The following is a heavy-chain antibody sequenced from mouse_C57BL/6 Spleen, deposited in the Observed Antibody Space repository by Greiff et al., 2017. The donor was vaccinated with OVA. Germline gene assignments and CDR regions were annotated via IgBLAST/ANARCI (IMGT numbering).Heavy chain of an antibody. CDR1: GFTFSSYA. Sequence: EVKLVESGGGLVKPGGSLKLSCAASGFTFSSYAMSWVRQTPEKRMEWVATISDGGNYTYYPDNVKGLFTISRDNDKNNLYLQMSHLKSEDTAMYYCARTKADSSGYYFDDWGQGTTLTVSS. CDR2: ISDGGNYT. J-gene: IGHJ2*01. CDR3: ARTKADSSGYYFDD. V-gene: IGHV5-4*03. D-gene: IGHD3-2*02.